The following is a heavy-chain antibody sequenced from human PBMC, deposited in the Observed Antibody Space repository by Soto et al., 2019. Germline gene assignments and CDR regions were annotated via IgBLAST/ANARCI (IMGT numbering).Heavy chain of an antibody. D-gene: IGHD4-17*01. CDR2: IYYSGST. CDR3: ASPNPTDYGTNQDAFDI. J-gene: IGHJ3*02. V-gene: IGHV4-31*03. Sequence: QVQLQESGPGLVKPSQTLSLTCTVSGGSISSGGYYWSWIRQHPGKGLEWIGYIYYSGSTYYNPSLKSRVTISVDTSKNQFSLKLSSVTVADTAVYYCASPNPTDYGTNQDAFDIWGQGTMVTVSS. CDR1: GGSISSGGYY.